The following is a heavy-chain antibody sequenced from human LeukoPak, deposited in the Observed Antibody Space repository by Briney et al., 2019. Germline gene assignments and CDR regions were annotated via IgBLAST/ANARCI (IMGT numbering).Heavy chain of an antibody. Sequence: PGPSLRLSCAASGFAFNTYAMHWVRQAPGKGLEWVSLICHNGSPKFYIDSVRGRFTISRDNSKNTVYLQMNGLRAEATAVYYCAREIFGSGSYPDSWGQGSL. D-gene: IGHD3-10*01. V-gene: IGHV3-33*01. CDR3: AREIFGSGSYPDS. J-gene: IGHJ4*02. CDR2: ICHNGSPK. CDR1: GFAFNTYA.